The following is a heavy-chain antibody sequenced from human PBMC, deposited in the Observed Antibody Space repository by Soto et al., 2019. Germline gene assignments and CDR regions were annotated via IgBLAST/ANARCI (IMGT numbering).Heavy chain of an antibody. CDR3: ANHGGFDF. J-gene: IGHJ3*01. CDR1: GFTFSSSG. D-gene: IGHD4-17*01. CDR2: ISIRGDYR. V-gene: IGHV3-23*01. Sequence: EGQLLQSGGGLVQPGESLRLSCAASGFTFSSSGMSWVRQAPGKGLECVSSISIRGDYRYYADSVKGRFTISRDNSKNTLYLQMSSLPAEDTALYYCANHGGFDFWGQGTMVAVSS.